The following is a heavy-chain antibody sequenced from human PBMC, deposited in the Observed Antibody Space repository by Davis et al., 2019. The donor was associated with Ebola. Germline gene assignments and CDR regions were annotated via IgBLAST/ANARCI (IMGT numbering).Heavy chain of an antibody. CDR1: GYTFTNYY. CDR3: ARGGYFDY. CDR2: IKTSDGST. Sequence: AASVKVSCKASGYTFTNYYLHWVRQAPGQGLEWIGIIKTSDGSTDYAQKFQGRVTMTRDTSTTTVYMELSSLRSEDTAEYYCARGGYFDYWGQGTLVTVSS. D-gene: IGHD3-16*01. J-gene: IGHJ4*02. V-gene: IGHV1-46*01.